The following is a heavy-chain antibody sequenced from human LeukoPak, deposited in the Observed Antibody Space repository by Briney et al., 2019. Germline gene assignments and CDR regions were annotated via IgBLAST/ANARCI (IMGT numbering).Heavy chain of an antibody. J-gene: IGHJ6*03. D-gene: IGHD2-2*01. V-gene: IGHV4-59*01. CDR3: ARVVVVVPAAIDYMDV. CDR2: IYYSGST. CDR1: GGSISSYY. Sequence: PSETLSLTCTVSGGSISSYYWSWIRQPPGKGLEWIGYIYYSGSTNYNPSLKSRVTISVDTSKNQFSLKLSSVTAADTAVYYCARVVVVVPAAIDYMDVRGKGTTVTVSS.